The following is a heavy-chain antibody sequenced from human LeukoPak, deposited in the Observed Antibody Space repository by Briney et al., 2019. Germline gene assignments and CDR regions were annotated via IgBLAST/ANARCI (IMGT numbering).Heavy chain of an antibody. CDR1: RGTFSSYA. V-gene: IGHV1-69*06. CDR2: IIPIFGTA. Sequence: SVKVSCKASRGTFSSYAISWVRQAPGQGLEWMGGIIPIFGTANYAQKFQGRVTITADKSTSTAYMELSSLRSEDTAVYYCARDFGSGSYSHPLDYWGQGTLVTVSS. D-gene: IGHD3-10*01. J-gene: IGHJ4*02. CDR3: ARDFGSGSYSHPLDY.